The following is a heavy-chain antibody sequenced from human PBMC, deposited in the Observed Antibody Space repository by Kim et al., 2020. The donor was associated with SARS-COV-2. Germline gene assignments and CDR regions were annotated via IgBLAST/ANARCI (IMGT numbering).Heavy chain of an antibody. J-gene: IGHJ6*02. D-gene: IGHD5-18*01. CDR1: GFTFSSYG. Sequence: GGSLRLSCAASGFTFSSYGMHWVRQAPGKGLEWVAVISYDGSNKNYADSVKGRFTISRDNSKKTLYLQMNSLRAEDTAVYYCAKDLGGYSYGWVYYYYGMDVWGQGTTVTVSS. CDR3: AKDLGGYSYGWVYYYYGMDV. V-gene: IGHV3-30*18. CDR2: ISYDGSNK.